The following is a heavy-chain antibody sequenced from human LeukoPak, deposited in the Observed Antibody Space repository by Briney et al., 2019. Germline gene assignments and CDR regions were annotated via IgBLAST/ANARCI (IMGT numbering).Heavy chain of an antibody. J-gene: IGHJ6*03. CDR2: IIPIFGTA. CDR1: GGTFSSYA. CDR3: ARVVVPAAIPYYYYYMDV. Sequence: SVKVSSKASGGTFSSYAISWVRQAPGQGLEWMGGIIPIFGTANYAQKFQGRVTITADESTSTAYMELSSLRSEDTAVYYCARVVVPAAIPYYYYYMDVWGKGTTVTVSS. V-gene: IGHV1-69*13. D-gene: IGHD2-2*02.